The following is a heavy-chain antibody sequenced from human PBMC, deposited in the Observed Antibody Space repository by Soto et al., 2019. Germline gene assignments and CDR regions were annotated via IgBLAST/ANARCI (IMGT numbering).Heavy chain of an antibody. Sequence: EVQLLESGGDLVQPGGSLRLSCAASGFTFSSYAMSWVRQAPGKGLEWVSAISGSGGDAKYADSVRGRFAISRDNSKKTLYLQMSSLTAEDSAIYYCARGSTDSYPGSRIFDFWGRGTLVTVSS. CDR1: GFTFSSYA. CDR3: ARGSTDSYPGSRIFDF. V-gene: IGHV3-23*01. CDR2: ISGSGGDA. D-gene: IGHD3-10*01. J-gene: IGHJ4*02.